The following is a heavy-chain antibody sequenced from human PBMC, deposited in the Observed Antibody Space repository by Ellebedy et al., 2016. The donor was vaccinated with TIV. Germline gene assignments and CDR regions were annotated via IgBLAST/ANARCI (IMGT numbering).Heavy chain of an antibody. CDR2: IIPIFGTA. V-gene: IGHV1-69*13. CDR1: GYTFTSYG. D-gene: IGHD1-1*01. J-gene: IGHJ4*02. CDR3: ASGPAVHDY. Sequence: SVKVSXXASGYTFTSYGISWVRQAPGQGLEWMGGIIPIFGTANYAQKFQGRVTITADESTSTAYMELSSLRSEDTAVYYCASGPAVHDYWGQGTLVTVSS.